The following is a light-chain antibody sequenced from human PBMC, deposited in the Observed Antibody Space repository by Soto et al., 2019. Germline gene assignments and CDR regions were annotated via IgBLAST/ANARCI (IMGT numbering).Light chain of an antibody. CDR1: QSVNST. Sequence: EIVMTQSPATLSVSPGERATLSCRASQSVNSTLAWYQQKPGHSPRPLIYGASTRVTGIPARFSGSGSGTEFTLTISSLQSEDFAIYYCQQHNSWPPVFGQGTKLEIK. V-gene: IGKV3-15*01. CDR2: GAS. CDR3: QQHNSWPPV. J-gene: IGKJ2*01.